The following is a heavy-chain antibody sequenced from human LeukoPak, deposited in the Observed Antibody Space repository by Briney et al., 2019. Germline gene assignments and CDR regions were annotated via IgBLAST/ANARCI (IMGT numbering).Heavy chain of an antibody. CDR1: GYTFTGYY. D-gene: IGHD5-18*01. CDR2: FDPEDGET. V-gene: IGHV1-24*01. J-gene: IGHJ6*02. Sequence: GASVKVSCKASGYTFTGYYMHWVRQAPGKGLEWMGGFDPEDGETIYAQKFQGRVTMTEDTSTDTAYMELSSLRSEDTAVYYCATEGYTAMVPPSYGMDVWGQGTTVTVSS. CDR3: ATEGYTAMVPPSYGMDV.